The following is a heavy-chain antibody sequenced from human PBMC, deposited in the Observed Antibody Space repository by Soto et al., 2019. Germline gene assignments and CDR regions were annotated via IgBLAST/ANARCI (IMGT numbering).Heavy chain of an antibody. V-gene: IGHV3-74*01. D-gene: IGHD1-1*01. CDR1: GFTFRSYW. CDR2: INSDGSST. J-gene: IGHJ4*02. CDR3: AKSVYNWNDGFFDY. Sequence: GGSQRLSCAASGFTFRSYWMQWVRQAPGKGLVWVSWINSDGSSTSYADYVKGRFTISRDNSKNTLYLQMNSLRAEDTAVYYCAKSVYNWNDGFFDYWGQGTPVTVSS.